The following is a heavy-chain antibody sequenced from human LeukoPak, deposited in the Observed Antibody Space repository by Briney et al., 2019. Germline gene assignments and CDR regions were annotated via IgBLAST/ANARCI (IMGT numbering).Heavy chain of an antibody. J-gene: IGHJ6*03. Sequence: SETLSLTCTVSGGSISSTRYYWGWIRQPPGKGLEWIGSIYYSGSTYYNPSLKSRVTISVDTSKNQFSLKLSSVTAADTAVYYCARVELGYYYYMDVWGKGTTVTVSS. D-gene: IGHD1-26*01. CDR2: IYYSGST. V-gene: IGHV4-39*07. CDR1: GGSISSTRYY. CDR3: ARVELGYYYYMDV.